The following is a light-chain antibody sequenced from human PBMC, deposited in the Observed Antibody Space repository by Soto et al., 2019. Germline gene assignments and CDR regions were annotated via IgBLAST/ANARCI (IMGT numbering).Light chain of an antibody. CDR1: QDIIYSSSNKNY. J-gene: IGKJ4*01. Sequence: DIVMTQSPDSLAVSLGERATINCKSSQDIIYSSSNKNYLAWYQQKPAQPPKLLIYWASTRESGVPDRFSGSASGTDFTLTISSLQAEDVAVYYCQQYYSTPLTFGGGTKVDIK. CDR2: WAS. CDR3: QQYYSTPLT. V-gene: IGKV4-1*01.